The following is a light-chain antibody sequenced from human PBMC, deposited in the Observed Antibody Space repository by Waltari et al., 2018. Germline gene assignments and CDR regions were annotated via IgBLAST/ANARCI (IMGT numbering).Light chain of an antibody. Sequence: DIQLTQSPSFLSASVGDRVTITCRASQGINIYLAGYQQKPGKAPKLLIYAASTLQSGVPSRFSGSRSGTEFTLTISSLQPEDFATYYCQQLNSYPVTFGQGTKLEIK. CDR2: AAS. V-gene: IGKV1-9*01. CDR1: QGINIY. CDR3: QQLNSYPVT. J-gene: IGKJ2*01.